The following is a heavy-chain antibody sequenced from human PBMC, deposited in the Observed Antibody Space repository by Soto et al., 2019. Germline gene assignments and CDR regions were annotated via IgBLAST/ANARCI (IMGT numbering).Heavy chain of an antibody. CDR1: GFTFSSYA. CDR3: ARSLYYDSSGPTIH. Sequence: GGSLRLSCAASGFTFSSYAMHWVRQAPGKGLEWVAVISYDGSNKYYADSVKGRFTISRDNSKNTLYLQMNSLRAEDTAVYYCARSLYYDSSGPTIHWGQGXLVTVSS. V-gene: IGHV3-30-3*01. CDR2: ISYDGSNK. J-gene: IGHJ4*02. D-gene: IGHD3-22*01.